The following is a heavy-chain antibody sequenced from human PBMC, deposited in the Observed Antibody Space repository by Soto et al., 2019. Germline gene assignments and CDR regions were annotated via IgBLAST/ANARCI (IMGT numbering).Heavy chain of an antibody. V-gene: IGHV3-20*04. CDR3: ARLYSSGWYGSGRY. CDR2: INWNGGST. CDR1: GFTFDDYG. Sequence: EVQLVESGGGVVRPGGSLRLSCAASGFTFDDYGMSWVRQALGKGLEWVSGINWNGGSTGYADSVKGRFTISRDKAKNSLDLQINGLKAEDTALYYCARLYSSGWYGSGRYWGQGTLVTVSS. D-gene: IGHD6-19*01. J-gene: IGHJ4*02.